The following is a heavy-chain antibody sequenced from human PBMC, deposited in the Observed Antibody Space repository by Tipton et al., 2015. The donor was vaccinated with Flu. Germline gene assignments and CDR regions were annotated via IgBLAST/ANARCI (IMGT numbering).Heavy chain of an antibody. D-gene: IGHD2/OR15-2a*01. Sequence: GSLRLSCAASGFAFSTYWILWVRQAPGKGLEWVANINEDGSTTYYLGSVKGRFTISRDNARNSVFLQMNSLRVEDTAVYYCARDPFLGTGDAFDVWGRGTMVTVSS. CDR2: INEDGSTT. CDR1: GFAFSTYW. CDR3: ARDPFLGTGDAFDV. V-gene: IGHV3-7*01. J-gene: IGHJ3*01.